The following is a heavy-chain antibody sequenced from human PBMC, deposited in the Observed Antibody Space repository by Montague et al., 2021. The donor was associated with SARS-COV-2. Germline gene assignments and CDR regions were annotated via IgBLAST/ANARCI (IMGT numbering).Heavy chain of an antibody. Sequence: PALVKPTQTLTLTCTLSGFSLSTSGMRASWIRQPPGKALEWLARSDWDDYKFYSTSLKTRLTISKDTSKNQVVLTMTNMDPVDTATYYCARSYYDILTNYYDAFDIWGQGTMVTVSS. CDR1: GFSLSTSGMR. D-gene: IGHD3-9*01. V-gene: IGHV2-70*04. CDR2: SDWDDYK. CDR3: ARSYYDILTNYYDAFDI. J-gene: IGHJ3*02.